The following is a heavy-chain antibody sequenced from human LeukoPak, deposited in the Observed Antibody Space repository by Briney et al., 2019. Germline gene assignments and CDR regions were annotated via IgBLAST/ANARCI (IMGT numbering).Heavy chain of an antibody. J-gene: IGHJ4*02. CDR3: ARDYYDSSGHYYVDC. Sequence: GGSLRLSCAASGFTFSSYSMNWVRQAPGEGLEWVSYISCSSSTMYYADSVKGRFTISRDNARNSLYLQMNSLRDEDTAVYYCARDYYDSSGHYYVDCWGQGTLVTVSS. V-gene: IGHV3-48*02. CDR2: ISCSSSTM. D-gene: IGHD3-22*01. CDR1: GFTFSSYS.